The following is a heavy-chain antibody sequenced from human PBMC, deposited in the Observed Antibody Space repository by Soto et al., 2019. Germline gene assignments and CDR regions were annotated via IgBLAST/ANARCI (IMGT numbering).Heavy chain of an antibody. CDR1: GYTLTELS. CDR2: FDPEDGET. V-gene: IGHV1-24*01. Sequence: QVQLVQSGAEVKKPGASVKVSCKVSGYTLTELSMHWVRQAPGKGLEWMGGFDPEDGETIYAQKFQGTVTMTEDTSTDTAYMELSSLRTEDTAVYYCATGFSAFDAFDIWGQGTMVTVSS. CDR3: ATGFSAFDAFDI. D-gene: IGHD3-10*01. J-gene: IGHJ3*02.